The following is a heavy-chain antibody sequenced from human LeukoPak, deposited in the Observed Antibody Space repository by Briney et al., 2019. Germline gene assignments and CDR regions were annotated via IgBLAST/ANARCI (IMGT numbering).Heavy chain of an antibody. V-gene: IGHV3-23*01. J-gene: IGHJ4*02. D-gene: IGHD1-1*01. CDR1: GFTFSSYA. Sequence: GGSLRLSCAASGFTFSSYAMSWVRQAPGRVLKWVSGISGSGGSTYYADSVKGRFTISRDNSKNTLYLQMNSLRAEDTAVYYCAKEGYNWNDPFDYWGQGTLATVSS. CDR2: ISGSGGST. CDR3: AKEGYNWNDPFDY.